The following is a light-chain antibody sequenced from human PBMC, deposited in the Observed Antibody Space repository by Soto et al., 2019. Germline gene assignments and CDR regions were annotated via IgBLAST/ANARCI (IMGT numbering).Light chain of an antibody. CDR1: QTVNSDY. J-gene: IGKJ1*01. V-gene: IGKV3-20*01. CDR3: QQYGSSPRT. Sequence: ETVMTQSPATLSVSPGERATLSCRASQTVNSDYLAWYQQKPGQAPRLLIFGAFSRATGIPDRFSGSGSGTDFTLTISRLDPEDFAVYYCQQYGSSPRTFGQGTKVDIK. CDR2: GAF.